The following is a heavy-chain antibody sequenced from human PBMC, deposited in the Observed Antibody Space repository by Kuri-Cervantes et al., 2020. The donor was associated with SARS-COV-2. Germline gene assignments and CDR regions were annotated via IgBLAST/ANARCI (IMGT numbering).Heavy chain of an antibody. CDR2: ISGSGGST. CDR1: GFTFSSYS. Sequence: ETLSLTCAASGFTFSSYSMNWVRQAPGKGLEWVSAISGSGGSTYYADSVKGRFTISRDNSKNTLYLQMNSLRAEDTAVYYCAKAGGWYSSFFDYWGQGTLVTVSS. J-gene: IGHJ4*02. CDR3: AKAGGWYSSFFDY. V-gene: IGHV3-23*01. D-gene: IGHD6-19*01.